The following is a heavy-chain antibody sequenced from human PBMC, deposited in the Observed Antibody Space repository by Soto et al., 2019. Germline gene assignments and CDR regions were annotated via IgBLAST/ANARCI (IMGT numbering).Heavy chain of an antibody. Sequence: GGSLRLSCAASGFTFSSYWMHWVRQAPGKGLVWVSRINSDGSSTSYADSVKGRFTISRDNAKNTLYLQMNSLRAEDTAVYYCARVAGGKWLRPAGDYYYYMDVWGKGTTVTVSS. V-gene: IGHV3-74*01. CDR1: GFTFSSYW. CDR3: ARVAGGKWLRPAGDYYYYMDV. D-gene: IGHD5-12*01. J-gene: IGHJ6*03. CDR2: INSDGSST.